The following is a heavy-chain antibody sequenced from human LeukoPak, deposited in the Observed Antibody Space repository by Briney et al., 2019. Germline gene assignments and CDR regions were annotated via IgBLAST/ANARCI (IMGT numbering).Heavy chain of an antibody. J-gene: IGHJ4*02. CDR1: DYSISSGYY. CDR3: ARHEPRSSSWFWVY. V-gene: IGHV4-38-2*01. Sequence: SEALSVTCAVSDYSISSGYYWGWIRQPPGKGLEWIGSIYHSGSTYYNPSLKSRVTISVDTSKNQFSLKLSSVTAADTAVYYCARHEPRSSSWFWVYWGQGTLVTVSS. D-gene: IGHD6-13*01. CDR2: IYHSGST.